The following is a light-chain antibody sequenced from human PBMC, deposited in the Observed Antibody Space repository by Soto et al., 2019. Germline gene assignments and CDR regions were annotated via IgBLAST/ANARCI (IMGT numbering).Light chain of an antibody. J-gene: IGLJ1*01. CDR3: QTWGTGIPYV. CDR2: LNSDGSH. V-gene: IGLV4-69*01. CDR1: SGHSSYA. Sequence: QPVLTQSPSASASLGASVKLTCTLSSGHSSYAIAWHQQRPEKGPRYLMKLNSDGSHNKGDGIPDRFSGSSSGAERYLTISSLQSEDEPDYYCQTWGTGIPYVFGTGTKLTVL.